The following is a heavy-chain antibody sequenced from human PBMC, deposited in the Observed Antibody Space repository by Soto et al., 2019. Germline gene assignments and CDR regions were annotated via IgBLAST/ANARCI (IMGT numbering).Heavy chain of an antibody. J-gene: IGHJ4*02. CDR1: RYSFTTYA. Sequence: VASVKVSCKASRYSFTTYALHWVRQAPGQRLEWIGWINAGNGDTKYSEKFQGRVTITRDTSANTAYMELSSLRSEDTSVYYCARDPGTGAALRAYHFDYWGQGTLVTVSS. CDR2: INAGNGDT. CDR3: ARDPGTGAALRAYHFDY. D-gene: IGHD1-1*01. V-gene: IGHV1-3*01.